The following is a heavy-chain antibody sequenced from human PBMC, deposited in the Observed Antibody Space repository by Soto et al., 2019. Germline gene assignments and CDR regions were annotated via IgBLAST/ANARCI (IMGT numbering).Heavy chain of an antibody. CDR1: GGSVSSGSYY. J-gene: IGHJ4*02. Sequence: SETLSLTCTVSGGSVSSGSYYWSWIRQPPGKGLEWIAYMSYSGTTNYNPSLKSRVTISVDTSKNQFSLRLSSVTAADTAVYYCARAVNFDFWSDSQSGYYLVYWGQGTLVTVSS. V-gene: IGHV4-61*01. CDR2: MSYSGTT. CDR3: ARAVNFDFWSDSQSGYYLVY. D-gene: IGHD3-3*01.